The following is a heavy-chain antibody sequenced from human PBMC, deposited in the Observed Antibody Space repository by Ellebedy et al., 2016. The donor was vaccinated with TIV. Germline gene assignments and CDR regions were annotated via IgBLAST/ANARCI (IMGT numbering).Heavy chain of an antibody. J-gene: IGHJ4*02. CDR2: ISWDGGNT. Sequence: GESLKISCAASGFTFDDYTMHWVRQAPGKDLEWVSLISWDGGNTHYVDSVKGQFTISRDNSKNSLYLQMNSLKTEDTALYDCAKGGQLGAHGGGDYWGQGTLVTVSS. CDR1: GFTFDDYT. CDR3: AKGGQLGAHGGGDY. D-gene: IGHD1-1*01. V-gene: IGHV3-43*01.